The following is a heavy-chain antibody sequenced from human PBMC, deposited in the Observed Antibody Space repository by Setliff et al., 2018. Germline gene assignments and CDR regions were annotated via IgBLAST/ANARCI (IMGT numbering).Heavy chain of an antibody. D-gene: IGHD2-15*01. J-gene: IGHJ5*02. Sequence: GGSLRLSCAASGFTFSNYAMSWVRQAPGKGLEWVAVIDESGGGTYYADSVKGRFTISRDNSKNTLYLQMNSLIAEDTAVYYCAKREIIAVTRWFDPWGQGTLVTVSS. CDR2: IDESGGGT. CDR3: AKREIIAVTRWFDP. V-gene: IGHV3-23*01. CDR1: GFTFSNYA.